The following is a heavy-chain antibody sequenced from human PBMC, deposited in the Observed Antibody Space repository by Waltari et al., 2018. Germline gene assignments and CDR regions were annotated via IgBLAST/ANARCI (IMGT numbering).Heavy chain of an antibody. V-gene: IGHV3-7*04. J-gene: IGHJ4*02. CDR2: IKQEGSEK. CDR3: ARITRNSPPDY. Sequence: EVQLVESGGGLVQPGGSLRLSCAASGFTFSNYWMNWVRQAPGKGLEWVANIKQEGSEKKYVGSVKGRFTISRDNAKNSLYLQMSSLRAEDTALYYCARITRNSPPDYWGQGTLVTVSS. CDR1: GFTFSNYW. D-gene: IGHD1-20*01.